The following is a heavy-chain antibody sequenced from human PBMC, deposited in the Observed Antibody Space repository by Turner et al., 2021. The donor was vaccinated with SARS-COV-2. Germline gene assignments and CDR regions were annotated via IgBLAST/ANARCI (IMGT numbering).Heavy chain of an antibody. Sequence: QVQLQPWGAVLLKPSETLSLTCAVCGGSFSGYYWTWIRQPPGKGLEWIGEINHSGSTNYNPSLKSRVTISVDTSKNQFSLKLSSVTAADTAVYYCAIKLWYISGWYAVDPWGQGTMVTVSS. V-gene: IGHV4-34*01. CDR3: AIKLWYISGWYAVDP. J-gene: IGHJ5*02. CDR2: INHSGST. CDR1: GGSFSGYY. D-gene: IGHD6-19*01.